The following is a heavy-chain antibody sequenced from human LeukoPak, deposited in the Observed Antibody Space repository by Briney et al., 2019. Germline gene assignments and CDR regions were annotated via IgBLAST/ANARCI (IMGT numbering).Heavy chain of an antibody. CDR1: GYTFTNFD. CDR2: VNPNSGNT. CDR3: ARDFSGIAARRQWFLYYYYYMDV. V-gene: IGHV1-8*01. J-gene: IGHJ6*03. D-gene: IGHD6-6*01. Sequence: GASVKVSCKASGYTFTNFDLNWVRQATGQGLEWMGWVNPNSGNTGYAQKFQGRVTMTWNTSISTTYMELSRLRSDDTAVYYCARDFSGIAARRQWFLYYYYYMDVWGKGTTVTVSS.